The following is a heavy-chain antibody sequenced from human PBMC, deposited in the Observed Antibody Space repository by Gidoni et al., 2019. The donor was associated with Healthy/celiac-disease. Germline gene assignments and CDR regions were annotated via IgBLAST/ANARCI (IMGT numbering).Heavy chain of an antibody. J-gene: IGHJ4*02. CDR3: ARHMRGIAVAGFDY. CDR2: TYYRSKWYN. V-gene: IGHV6-1*01. Sequence: QVQLQQSGPGLVKPSQTRSLTCAISGDSVPRNSAAWNWIRQSPSRGLEWLGRTYYRSKWYNDYAVSVKSRITINPDTSKNQFSLQLNSVTPEDTAVYYCARHMRGIAVAGFDYWGQGTLVTVSS. D-gene: IGHD6-19*01. CDR1: GDSVPRNSAA.